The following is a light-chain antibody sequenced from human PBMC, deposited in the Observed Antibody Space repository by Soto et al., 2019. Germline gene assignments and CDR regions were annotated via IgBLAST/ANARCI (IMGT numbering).Light chain of an antibody. Sequence: EIVWTQSPGILSLSPGERATLSCRASQSTNLNYLAWYQQKPGQAPRLLIYAASSRDTGIPDRFSGSGSGTEFTLTVSRLKPQDFEVYYCQQYGRSPFTLGPGTKVAI. CDR3: QQYGRSPFT. CDR2: AAS. V-gene: IGKV3-20*01. CDR1: QSTNLNY. J-gene: IGKJ3*01.